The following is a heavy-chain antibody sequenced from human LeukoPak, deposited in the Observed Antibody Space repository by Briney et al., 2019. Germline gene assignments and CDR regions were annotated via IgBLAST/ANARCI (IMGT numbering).Heavy chain of an antibody. Sequence: PSQTLSLTCTVSGGSISSGGYYWSWIRQHPGKGLEWIGYIYYSGSTYYNPSLKSRVTISVDTSKNQFSLKLSSVTAADTAVYYCARLAPTTVTTRGYFDYWGQGALVSVSS. D-gene: IGHD4-17*01. J-gene: IGHJ4*02. CDR1: GGSISSGGYY. V-gene: IGHV4-31*03. CDR3: ARLAPTTVTTRGYFDY. CDR2: IYYSGST.